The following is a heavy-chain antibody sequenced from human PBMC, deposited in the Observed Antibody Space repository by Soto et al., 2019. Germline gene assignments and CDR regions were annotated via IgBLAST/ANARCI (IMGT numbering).Heavy chain of an antibody. J-gene: IGHJ6*02. Sequence: PGWSLRLSCAASGFTFSSYSLNWVRQAPGKGLEWVSSISSSSSYIYYADSVKGRFTISRDNAKNSLYLQMNSLRAEDTAVYYCARDLYDFWSGRPLYGMDVWGQGTTVTVSS. V-gene: IGHV3-21*01. CDR2: ISSSSSYI. CDR1: GFTFSSYS. CDR3: ARDLYDFWSGRPLYGMDV. D-gene: IGHD3-3*01.